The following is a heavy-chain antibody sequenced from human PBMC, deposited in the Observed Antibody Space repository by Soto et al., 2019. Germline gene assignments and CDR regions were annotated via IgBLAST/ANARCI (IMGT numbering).Heavy chain of an antibody. Sequence: HPGGSLRLSCAASGFTFSGYRIHWVRQAPGKGLVWVSRINSDGSSTDYADSVRGRFTISRDNAKNTLHLQMDSLRAEDTAVYYCARTNYHFDLWGQGTPVTVSS. CDR1: GFTFSGYR. CDR3: ARTNYHFDL. CDR2: INSDGSST. D-gene: IGHD3-10*01. J-gene: IGHJ4*02. V-gene: IGHV3-74*01.